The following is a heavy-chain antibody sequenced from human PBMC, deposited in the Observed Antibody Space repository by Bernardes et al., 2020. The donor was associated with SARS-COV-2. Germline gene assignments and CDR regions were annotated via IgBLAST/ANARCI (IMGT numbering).Heavy chain of an antibody. Sequence: GGSLRLSCAASGFTFSSYWMSWVRQAPGKGLEWVANIKRDGSEKYYVDSVRGRFTISRDNAKNSVYLQMNSLRAEDTAVYYCTRDGSIFGVVRNWFDPWGQGTLVTVSS. CDR1: GFTFSSYW. CDR2: IKRDGSEK. V-gene: IGHV3-7*03. CDR3: TRDGSIFGVVRNWFDP. D-gene: IGHD3-3*01. J-gene: IGHJ5*02.